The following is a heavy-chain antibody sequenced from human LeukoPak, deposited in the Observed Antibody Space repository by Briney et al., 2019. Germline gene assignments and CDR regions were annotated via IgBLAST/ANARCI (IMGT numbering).Heavy chain of an antibody. CDR3: ARGPIASYDILTGTGAVN. D-gene: IGHD3-9*01. CDR1: GYSISSGYY. Sequence: KPSETLSLTCTVSGYSISSGYYWGWIRQPPGKGLEWIGSINDSGITYYKSSLKSRVTISVDTSKNRFSLKLSSVTAADTAVYYCARGPIASYDILTGTGAVNWGQGTLVTVSS. V-gene: IGHV4-38-2*02. CDR2: INDSGIT. J-gene: IGHJ4*02.